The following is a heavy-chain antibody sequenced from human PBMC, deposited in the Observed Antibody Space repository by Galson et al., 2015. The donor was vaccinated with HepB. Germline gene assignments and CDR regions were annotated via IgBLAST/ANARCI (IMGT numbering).Heavy chain of an antibody. Sequence: SLRLSCAASGFTFSNYAMHWVRQAPGKGLEWVALISYDGSNKYYVDSVDSVKGRFTISRDNSKNTLYLQMNSLRAEDTAVYYCARDSGWSFDYWGQGTLVTVSS. J-gene: IGHJ4*02. CDR3: ARDSGWSFDY. D-gene: IGHD6-19*01. CDR2: ISYDGSNK. CDR1: GFTFSNYA. V-gene: IGHV3-30-3*01.